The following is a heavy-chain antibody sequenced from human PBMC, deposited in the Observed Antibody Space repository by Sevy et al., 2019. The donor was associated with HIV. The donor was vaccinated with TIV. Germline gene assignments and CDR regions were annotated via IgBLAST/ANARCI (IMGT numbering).Heavy chain of an antibody. CDR1: GFSFSSYD. Sequence: GGSLRLSCAASGFSFSSYDMHWVRQAPGMGLEWVAVIRYDGSNKHYGDSVKGRFTIYRDNSKNALYVQMSSLRAEDTAVYYCAREKVDTSMIFVEYYGMDVWGQGTTVTVSS. J-gene: IGHJ6*02. V-gene: IGHV3-33*01. D-gene: IGHD5-18*01. CDR3: AREKVDTSMIFVEYYGMDV. CDR2: IRYDGSNK.